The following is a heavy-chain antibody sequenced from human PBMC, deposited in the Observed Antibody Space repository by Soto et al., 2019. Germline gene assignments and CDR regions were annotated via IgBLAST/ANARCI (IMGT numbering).Heavy chain of an antibody. CDR2: ISAYNGNT. CDR1: GYTFTSYG. J-gene: IGHJ5*02. V-gene: IGHV1-18*01. CDR3: ARTYSSGWYWFDP. D-gene: IGHD6-19*01. Sequence: GASMKVSCKASGYTFTSYGISWVRQAPGQRLEWMGWISAYNGNTNYAQKLQGRVTMTTDTSTSTAYMELRSLRSDDTAVYYCARTYSSGWYWFDPWGQGTLVTVSS.